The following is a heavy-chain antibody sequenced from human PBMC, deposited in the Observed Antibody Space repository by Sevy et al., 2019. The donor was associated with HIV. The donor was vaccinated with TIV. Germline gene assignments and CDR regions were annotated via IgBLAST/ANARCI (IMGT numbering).Heavy chain of an antibody. CDR3: ARDSAIMFTFGGVKSYYYYMDV. Sequence: GGSLRLSCAASGFTFSSYAMHWVRQAPGKGLEWVAVISYDGSNKYYADSVKGRFTISRGNSENTLYLQMNSLRAEDTAVYYCARDSAIMFTFGGVKSYYYYMDVWGKGTTVTVSS. CDR1: GFTFSSYA. D-gene: IGHD3-16*01. CDR2: ISYDGSNK. V-gene: IGHV3-30-3*01. J-gene: IGHJ6*03.